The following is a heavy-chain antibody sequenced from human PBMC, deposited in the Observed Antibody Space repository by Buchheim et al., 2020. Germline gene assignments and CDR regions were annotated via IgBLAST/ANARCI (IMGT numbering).Heavy chain of an antibody. J-gene: IGHJ6*02. CDR2: ISYDGSNK. CDR1: GFTFSSYA. D-gene: IGHD3-22*01. CDR3: ARENYYYDSSGYYYVPYYGMDV. V-gene: IGHV3-30*04. Sequence: QVQLVESGGGVVQPGRSLRLSCAASGFTFSSYAMHWVRQAPGKGLEWVAVISYDGSNKYYADSVKGRLTISRDNSKNTLYLQMNSLRAEDTAVYYCARENYYYDSSGYYYVPYYGMDVWGQGTT.